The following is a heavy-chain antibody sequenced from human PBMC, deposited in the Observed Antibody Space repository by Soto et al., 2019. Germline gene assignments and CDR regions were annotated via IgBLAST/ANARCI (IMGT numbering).Heavy chain of an antibody. CDR3: ARGGSSGWYKTLTLFDY. CDR2: INPSGGST. D-gene: IGHD6-19*01. Sequence: GASVKVSCKASGYTFTSFYIHWVRQAPGQGLEWMGIINPSGGSTSYAQKFQGRVTMTRDTSTSTVYMELSSLRSEDTAVYYCARGGSSGWYKTLTLFDYWGQGTLVTVSS. J-gene: IGHJ4*02. V-gene: IGHV1-46*03. CDR1: GYTFTSFY.